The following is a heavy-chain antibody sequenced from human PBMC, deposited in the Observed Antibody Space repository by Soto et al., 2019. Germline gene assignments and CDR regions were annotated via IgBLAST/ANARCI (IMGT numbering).Heavy chain of an antibody. CDR2: IYYSGST. CDR3: VSLTIPTFYYDSSCYLIFY. Sequence: TLSLTCTVSGGSISSSSYYWGWIRQPPGKGLEWIGSIYYSGSTYYNPSLKSRVTISVDTSKNQFSLTLSSVTAADTAGDYCVSLTIPTFYYDSSCYLIFYWAPATLITV. J-gene: IGHJ4*02. V-gene: IGHV4-39*01. D-gene: IGHD3-22*01. CDR1: GGSISSSSYY.